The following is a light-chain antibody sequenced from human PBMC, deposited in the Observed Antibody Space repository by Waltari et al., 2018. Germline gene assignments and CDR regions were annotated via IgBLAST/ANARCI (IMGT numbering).Light chain of an antibody. J-gene: IGKJ1*01. Sequence: DIQMTQSPSSLSASVGVRVTITSRASQSISSYLNWYQQKPGKDPKLLIYAASSLQSGVPSRFSGSGSGTDFTLTISSLQPEDFATYYCQQSYSTWTFGQGTKVEIK. CDR1: QSISSY. CDR3: QQSYSTWT. V-gene: IGKV1-39*01. CDR2: AAS.